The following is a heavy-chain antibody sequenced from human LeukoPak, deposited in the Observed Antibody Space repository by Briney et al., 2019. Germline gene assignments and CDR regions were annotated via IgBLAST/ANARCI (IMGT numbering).Heavy chain of an antibody. J-gene: IGHJ4*02. CDR3: ARAAAAASRTFYFDY. D-gene: IGHD6-13*01. CDR1: GGSISSYY. V-gene: IGHV4-59*01. Sequence: PSETLSLTCTVSGGSISSYYWSWIRQPPGKGLEWIGYIYYSGSTNYNPSLKSRVTISVDTSKNQSSLKLSSVTAADTAVYYCARAAAAASRTFYFDYWGQGTLVTVSS. CDR2: IYYSGST.